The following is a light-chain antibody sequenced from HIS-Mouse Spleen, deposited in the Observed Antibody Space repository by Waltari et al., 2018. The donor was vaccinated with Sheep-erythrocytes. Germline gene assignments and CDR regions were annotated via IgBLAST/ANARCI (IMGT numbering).Light chain of an antibody. J-gene: IGLJ1*01. CDR3: QSADSSGTYV. CDR1: ALPKQY. V-gene: IGLV3-25*03. Sequence: SYELTQPPSVSVSPGQTARITCSGDALPKQYAYWYQQKPGQAPVRVIYKDSERPSGIAWRCYGSSSGTTVTLTISGVQAEDEADYYCQSADSSGTYVFGTGTKVTVL. CDR2: KDS.